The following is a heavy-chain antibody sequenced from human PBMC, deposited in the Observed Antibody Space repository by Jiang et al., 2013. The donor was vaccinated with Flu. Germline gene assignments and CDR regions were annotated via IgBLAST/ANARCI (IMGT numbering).Heavy chain of an antibody. V-gene: IGHV1-2*04. CDR1: GYTFTGYY. D-gene: IGHD3-16*01. J-gene: IGHJ6*02. CDR2: INPNSGGT. CDR3: AREPRLGEGIYGMDV. Sequence: VQLVESGAEVKKPGASVKVSCKASGYTFTGYYMHWVRQAPGQGLEWMGWINPNSGGTNYAQKFQGWVTMTRDTSISTAYMELSRLRSDDTAVYYCAREPRLGEGIYGMDVWGQGTTVTVSS.